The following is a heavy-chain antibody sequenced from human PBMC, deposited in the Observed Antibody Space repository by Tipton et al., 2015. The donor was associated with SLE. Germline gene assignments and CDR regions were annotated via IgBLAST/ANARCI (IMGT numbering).Heavy chain of an antibody. D-gene: IGHD4/OR15-4a*01. CDR2: INHRGST. J-gene: IGHJ4*02. V-gene: IGHV4-34*01. Sequence: TLSLTCAVYGGSFSGYYWSWIRQPPGKGLEWIGEINHRGSTDYNPSLKSRVSISVDKSKRQFSLKLSSVTAADTAVYYCASGGLTFDYWGQGTLVTVSS. CDR3: ASGGLTFDY. CDR1: GGSFSGYY.